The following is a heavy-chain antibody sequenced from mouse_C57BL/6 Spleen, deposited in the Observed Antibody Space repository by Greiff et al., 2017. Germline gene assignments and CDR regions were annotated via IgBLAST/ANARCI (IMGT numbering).Heavy chain of an antibody. CDR2: ISDGGSYT. V-gene: IGHV5-4*01. J-gene: IGHJ3*01. Sequence: EVKLMESGGGLVKPGGSLKLSCAASGFPFSSYAMSWVRQTPDKRLEWVATISDGGSYTYYPDNVKGRFTISRDNAKNNLYLQMSHLKSEDTAMYYCARERAPGSSPWFAYWGQGTLVTVSA. D-gene: IGHD1-1*01. CDR1: GFPFSSYA. CDR3: ARERAPGSSPWFAY.